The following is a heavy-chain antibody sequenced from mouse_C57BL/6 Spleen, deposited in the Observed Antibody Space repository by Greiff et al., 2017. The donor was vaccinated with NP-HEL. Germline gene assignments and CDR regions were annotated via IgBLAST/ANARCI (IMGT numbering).Heavy chain of an antibody. J-gene: IGHJ1*03. D-gene: IGHD1-1*01. V-gene: IGHV14-3*01. CDR2: IDPANGNT. Sequence: EVQLQQSVAELVRPGASVKLSCTASGFNFKNTYMHWVKQRPEQGLEWIGRIDPANGNTKYAPKFQGKATITADTSSNTSYLQLSSLTSEDTAIYYCARSAVVYWYCDGWGTGTTVTVSA. CDR3: ARSAVVYWYCDG. CDR1: GFNFKNTY.